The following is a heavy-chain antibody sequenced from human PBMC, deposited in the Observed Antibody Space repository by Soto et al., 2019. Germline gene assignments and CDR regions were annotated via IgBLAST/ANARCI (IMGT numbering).Heavy chain of an antibody. J-gene: IGHJ6*02. V-gene: IGHV1-69*06. CDR2: IIPIFGTA. CDR3: AVFYGPYYYYGMDV. CDR1: GGTFSSYA. D-gene: IGHD4-17*01. Sequence: GASVKVSCKASGGTFSSYAISWVRQAPGQGLEWMGGIIPIFGTANYAQKFQGRVTITADKSTSTAYMELSSLRSEDTAVYYCAVFYGPYYYYGMDVWGQGTTVTVSS.